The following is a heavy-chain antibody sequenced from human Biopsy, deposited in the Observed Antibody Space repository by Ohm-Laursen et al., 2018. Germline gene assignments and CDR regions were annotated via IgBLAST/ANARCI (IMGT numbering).Heavy chain of an antibody. J-gene: IGHJ6*02. CDR1: GYTFAGYY. CDR3: ARVPAYPSIDGYYGLDL. Sequence: SVKASCKSSGYTFAGYYLHWVRQAPGHGLEWMGWINPNSGNANYAQSFQGRLTVTRDTSISTAYMELTSLTFDDTAIYYCARVPAYPSIDGYYGLDLWGQGTTVIVSS. V-gene: IGHV1-2*02. CDR2: INPNSGNA. D-gene: IGHD3-9*01.